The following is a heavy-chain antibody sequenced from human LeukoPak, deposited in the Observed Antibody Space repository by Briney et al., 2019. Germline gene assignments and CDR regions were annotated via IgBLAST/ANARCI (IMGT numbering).Heavy chain of an antibody. D-gene: IGHD4-23*01. J-gene: IGHJ4*02. CDR2: IYSDNT. CDR1: GFTVSSNS. Sequence: GGSLRLSCTVSGFTVSSNSMSWVRQAPGKGLEWVSFIYSDNTHYSDSVKGRFTISRDNSKNTLYLQMNSLRAEDTAVYYCAKDFFGGNSHRWGQGTLVTVSS. V-gene: IGHV3-53*01. CDR3: AKDFFGGNSHR.